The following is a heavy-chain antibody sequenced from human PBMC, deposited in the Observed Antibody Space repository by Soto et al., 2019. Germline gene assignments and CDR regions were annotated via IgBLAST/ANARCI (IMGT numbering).Heavy chain of an antibody. CDR3: AREPWGTHAFDI. CDR2: IYYSGST. Sequence: SETLSLTCTVSGGSISSYYWSWIRQPPGKGLEWIGYIYYSGSTNYNPSLKSRVTISVDTSKNQFSLKLSSVTAADTAVYYCAREPWGTHAFDIWGQGTMVTVSS. CDR1: GGSISSYY. V-gene: IGHV4-59*01. J-gene: IGHJ3*02. D-gene: IGHD3-16*01.